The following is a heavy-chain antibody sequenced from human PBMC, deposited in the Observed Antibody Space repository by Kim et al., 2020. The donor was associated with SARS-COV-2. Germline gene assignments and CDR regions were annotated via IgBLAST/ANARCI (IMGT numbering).Heavy chain of an antibody. CDR2: ISGSGGST. J-gene: IGHJ4*02. CDR3: AKSAIVVVVAATSYFDY. V-gene: IGHV3-23*01. Sequence: LSLTCAASGFTFSSYAMSWVRQAPGKGLEWVSAISGSGGSTYYADSVKGRFTISRDNSKNTLYLQMNSLRAEDTAVYYCAKSAIVVVVAATSYFDYWGQGTLVTVSS. CDR1: GFTFSSYA. D-gene: IGHD2-15*01.